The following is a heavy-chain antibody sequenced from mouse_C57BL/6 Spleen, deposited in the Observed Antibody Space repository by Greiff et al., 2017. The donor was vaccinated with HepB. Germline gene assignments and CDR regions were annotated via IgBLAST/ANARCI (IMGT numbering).Heavy chain of an antibody. CDR2: ISNLAYSI. J-gene: IGHJ4*01. CDR3: ARHYSNLYYAMDY. V-gene: IGHV5-15*01. CDR1: GFTFSDYG. Sequence: EVKLVESGGGLVQPGGSLKLSCAASGFTFSDYGMAWVRQAPRKGPEWVAFISNLAYSIYYADTVTGRFTISRENAKNTLYLEMSSLRSEDTAMYYCARHYSNLYYAMDYWGQGTSVTVSS. D-gene: IGHD2-5*01.